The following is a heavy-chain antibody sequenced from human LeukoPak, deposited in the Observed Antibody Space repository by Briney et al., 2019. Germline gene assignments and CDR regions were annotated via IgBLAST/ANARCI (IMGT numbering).Heavy chain of an antibody. CDR1: GGSISSSRYY. CDR2: IFYTGST. J-gene: IGHJ4*02. CDR3: ARARTGCSSSVCYGIDY. V-gene: IGHV4-39*06. D-gene: IGHD2-2*01. Sequence: PSETLSLTCTVSGGSISSSRYYWGWIRQPPGKGLEWIGTIFYTGSTYYNPSLKSRLNISVDTSKNQFTLRLTSVTAADTAVYYCARARTGCSSSVCYGIDYWGQGTRVTVSS.